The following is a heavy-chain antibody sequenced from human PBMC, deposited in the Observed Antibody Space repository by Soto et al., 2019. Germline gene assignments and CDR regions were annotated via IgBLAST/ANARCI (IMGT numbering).Heavy chain of an antibody. J-gene: IGHJ5*02. D-gene: IGHD6-19*01. CDR3: ARLSAAWFDP. CDR2: IYHSGST. CDR1: GGSVSSGSYY. Sequence: SETLSLTYSVSGGSVSSGSYYWGWIRQPPGKGLEWIGYIYHSGSTNYNPSLKSRVAISVDTSKNQFSLSLTSVTATDTAVYYCARLSAAWFDPWGQGTLVTVSS. V-gene: IGHV4-61*01.